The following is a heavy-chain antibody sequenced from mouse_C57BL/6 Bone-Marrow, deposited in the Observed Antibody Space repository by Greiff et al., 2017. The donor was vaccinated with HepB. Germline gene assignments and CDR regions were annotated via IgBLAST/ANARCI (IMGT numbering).Heavy chain of an antibody. V-gene: IGHV1-82*01. Sequence: VQLQQSGPELVKPGASVKISCKASGYAFSSSWMNWVKQRPGKGLEWIGRIYPGDGDTNYNGKFKGKATLTADKSSSTAYMQLRSLTSEDSAVYCGASGYFDVWGTGTTVTVAS. CDR3: ASGYFDV. CDR2: IYPGDGDT. J-gene: IGHJ1*03. CDR1: GYAFSSSW.